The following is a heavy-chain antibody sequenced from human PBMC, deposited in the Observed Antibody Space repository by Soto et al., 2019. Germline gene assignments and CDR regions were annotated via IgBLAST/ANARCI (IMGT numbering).Heavy chain of an antibody. CDR1: GGSISSYY. CDR3: ARECRDGYKHYFDY. D-gene: IGHD5-12*01. V-gene: IGHV4-59*01. CDR2: IYYSGST. J-gene: IGHJ4*02. Sequence: QVQLQESGPGLVKPSETLSLMCTVSGGSISSYYWSWIRQPPGKGLEWIGYIYYSGSTNYNPSLKSRVTISVDTSKNQFSLKLSSVTAADTAVYYCARECRDGYKHYFDYWGQGTLVTVSS.